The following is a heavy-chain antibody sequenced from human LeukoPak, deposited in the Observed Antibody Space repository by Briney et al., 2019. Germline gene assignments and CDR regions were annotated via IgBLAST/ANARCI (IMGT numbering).Heavy chain of an antibody. Sequence: SETLSLTCTVSGGSISSSSYYWSWIRQPPGKGLEWIGYIYYSGSTNYNPSLKSRVTISVDTSKNQFSLKLSSVTAADTAVYYCARGYSAMFDYWGQGTLVTVSS. D-gene: IGHD6-13*01. V-gene: IGHV4-61*05. J-gene: IGHJ4*02. CDR3: ARGYSAMFDY. CDR2: IYYSGST. CDR1: GGSISSSSYY.